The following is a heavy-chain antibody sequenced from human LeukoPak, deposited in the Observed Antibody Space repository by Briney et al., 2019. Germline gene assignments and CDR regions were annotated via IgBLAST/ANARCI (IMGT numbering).Heavy chain of an antibody. D-gene: IGHD3-10*01. CDR1: GGSVNSYY. Sequence: PSETLSLTCTVSGGSVNSYYLSWIRQPAGKTLEWIGRIYDGGSTNYNPSLKSRVTMSVDPSKNQISLKLKSVTAADTAVYYCARDSGTSGEVKFDPWGQGALVTVSS. J-gene: IGHJ5*02. V-gene: IGHV4-4*07. CDR2: IYDGGST. CDR3: ARDSGTSGEVKFDP.